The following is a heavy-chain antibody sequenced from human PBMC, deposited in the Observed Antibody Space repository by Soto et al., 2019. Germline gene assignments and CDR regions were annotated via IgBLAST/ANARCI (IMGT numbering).Heavy chain of an antibody. Sequence: QITLKESGPTLVKPTQTLTLTCTFSGFSLSTIGVGVGWIRQPPGKALEWLALIYWDDDKRYSPSLKSRLTNDKDNPKNEVVLKTTDMDPVDTAPYYCAHRGGYCSGGSCYEPSFDYWGQGTLVNVSS. V-gene: IGHV2-5*02. J-gene: IGHJ4*02. CDR3: AHRGGYCSGGSCYEPSFDY. CDR1: GFSLSTIGVG. CDR2: IYWDDDK. D-gene: IGHD2-15*01.